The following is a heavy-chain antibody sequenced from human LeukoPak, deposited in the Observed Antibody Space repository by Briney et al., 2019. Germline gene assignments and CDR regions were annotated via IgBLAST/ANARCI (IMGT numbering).Heavy chain of an antibody. V-gene: IGHV4-34*01. D-gene: IGHD6-13*01. J-gene: IGHJ4*02. CDR3: ARTREGYSSSYYTLRDY. CDR1: GGSFSGYY. Sequence: PSETLSLTCAVYGGSFSGYYWSWIRQPPGKGLEWIGEINHSGSTNYNPSLKSRVTISVDTSKNQFSLKPSSVTAADTAVYYCARTREGYSSSYYTLRDYWGQGTLVTVSS. CDR2: INHSGST.